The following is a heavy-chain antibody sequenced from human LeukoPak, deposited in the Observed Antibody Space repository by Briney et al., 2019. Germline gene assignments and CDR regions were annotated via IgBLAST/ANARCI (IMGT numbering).Heavy chain of an antibody. CDR3: AKGGYNNYPDGYYYMDV. CDR1: GFSFSSYG. Sequence: GRSLRLSCAASGFSFSSYGMHWVRQAPGKGLEGVAIIWYAGSNKYYADSVRGRFTISRDNSENTLSLQMNSVRAEDTAVYYCAKGGYNNYPDGYYYMDVWGKGTTVTVSS. CDR2: IWYAGSNK. D-gene: IGHD4-11*01. V-gene: IGHV3-33*06. J-gene: IGHJ6*03.